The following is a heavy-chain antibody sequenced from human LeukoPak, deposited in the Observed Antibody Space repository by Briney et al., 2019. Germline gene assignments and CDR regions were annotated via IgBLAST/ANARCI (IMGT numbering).Heavy chain of an antibody. CDR2: ISAYNGNT. V-gene: IGHV1-18*01. CDR1: GYTFTSYG. J-gene: IGHJ4*02. D-gene: IGHD6-19*01. Sequence: ASVKVSCKASGYTFTSYGISWVRQAHGQGLEWMGWISAYNGNTNYAQKLQGRVTMTTDTSTSTAYMELRSLRSDDTAVYYCARGLQQWLVAYYFDYWGQGTLVTVSS. CDR3: ARGLQQWLVAYYFDY.